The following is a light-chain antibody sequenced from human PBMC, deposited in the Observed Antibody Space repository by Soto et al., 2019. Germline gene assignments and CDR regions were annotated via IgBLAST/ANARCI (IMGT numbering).Light chain of an antibody. J-gene: IGKJ2*01. V-gene: IGKV3-20*01. CDR1: QTITNNY. Sequence: DIVLTQSPGTLSLSPGERATLSCRARQTITNNYLAWYHQKPDQPPSLLFYGASSRATVIPDRFSGSGSGTDFALTISRLESEYCAVYYCKQYAGSPPTFGQGTNLEIK. CDR2: GAS. CDR3: KQYAGSPPT.